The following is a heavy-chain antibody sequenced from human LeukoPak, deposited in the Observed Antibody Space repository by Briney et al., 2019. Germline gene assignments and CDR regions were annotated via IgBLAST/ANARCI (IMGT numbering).Heavy chain of an antibody. CDR3: ARDEQFNYYDSSGYHFFDY. J-gene: IGHJ4*02. CDR1: GGTFSSYA. Sequence: ASVKVSCKASGGTFSSYAISWVRQAPGQGLEWMGRIIPIFGTANYAQKFQGRVTITTDESTSTAYMELSSLRSEDTAVYYCARDEQFNYYDSSGYHFFDYWGQGTLVTVSS. V-gene: IGHV1-69*05. CDR2: IIPIFGTA. D-gene: IGHD3-22*01.